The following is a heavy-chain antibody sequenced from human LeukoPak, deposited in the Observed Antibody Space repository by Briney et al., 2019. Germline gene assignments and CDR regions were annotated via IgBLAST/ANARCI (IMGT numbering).Heavy chain of an antibody. J-gene: IGHJ4*02. CDR2: IYSGGST. CDR3: AARSYPGFK. V-gene: IGHV3-66*01. D-gene: IGHD1-26*01. CDR1: GFTVSSNY. Sequence: GGSLRLSCAASGFTVSSNYMSWCRHPPPKGLEWVSVIYSGGSTYYADSVKGRFTISRDNSKNTLYLQMNSLRAEDTAVYYCAARSYPGFKWGQGTLVTVSS.